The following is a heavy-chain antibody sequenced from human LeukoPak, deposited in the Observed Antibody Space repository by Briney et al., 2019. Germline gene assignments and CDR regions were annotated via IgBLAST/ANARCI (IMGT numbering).Heavy chain of an antibody. CDR1: GFTFRSYA. Sequence: GGSLRLSCVASGFTFRSYAMSWVRQAPGKGLEWVSGISGSGDSTYYADSVKGRFTVSRDNSKSTLYLQMNSLRAEDTAVYYCAKAYYDLWSGYLDYWGQGTLVTVSS. J-gene: IGHJ4*02. D-gene: IGHD3-3*01. CDR2: ISGSGDST. CDR3: AKAYYDLWSGYLDY. V-gene: IGHV3-23*01.